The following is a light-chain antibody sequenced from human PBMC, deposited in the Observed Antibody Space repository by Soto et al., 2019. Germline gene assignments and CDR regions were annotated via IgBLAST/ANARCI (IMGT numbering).Light chain of an antibody. CDR3: QESFSFFRT. CDR1: QSISSY. J-gene: IGKJ2*01. V-gene: IGKV1-39*01. CDR2: AAS. Sequence: DIPLTQSPSSLSASVGDRVTITCRASQSISSYLNWYQQKPGKAPKLLIYAASSLQSGVPSRFSGSGSGTDFTLTISSLQPEDFATFYCQESFSFFRTFGQGTNLEIK.